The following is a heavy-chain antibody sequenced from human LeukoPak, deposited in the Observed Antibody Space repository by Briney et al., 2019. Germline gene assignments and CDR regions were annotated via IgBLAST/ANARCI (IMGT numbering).Heavy chain of an antibody. D-gene: IGHD6-19*01. J-gene: IGHJ4*02. Sequence: GGSLRLSCAASGFTFSDYYMSWIRQAPGQGLEWVSYISSGSSYTNSADSVKGRFTISRDNAKNSLYLQMNSLRVEDTAVCYCARGTGYSSGKLAYWGQGTLVTVSS. CDR2: ISSGSSYT. V-gene: IGHV3-11*05. CDR3: ARGTGYSSGKLAY. CDR1: GFTFSDYY.